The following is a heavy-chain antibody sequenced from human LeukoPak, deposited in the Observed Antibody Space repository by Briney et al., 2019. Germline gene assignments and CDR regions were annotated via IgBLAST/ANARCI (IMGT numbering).Heavy chain of an antibody. J-gene: IGHJ4*02. Sequence: PGGSLRLSCAASGLTFSHYWMTWVRQAPGKGLEWVAQINQDGSEEYYMDSVKARFTISGDNAKNSVFLQMNSLRAEDTAVYYCVRDGGVSGYDLLDYWGQGTLVTVSS. CDR3: VRDGGVSGYDLLDY. CDR2: INQDGSEE. V-gene: IGHV3-7*01. CDR1: GLTFSHYW. D-gene: IGHD5-12*01.